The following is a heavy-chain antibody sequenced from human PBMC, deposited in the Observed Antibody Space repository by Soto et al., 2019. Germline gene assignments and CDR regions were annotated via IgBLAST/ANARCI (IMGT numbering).Heavy chain of an antibody. J-gene: IGHJ5*02. Sequence: KTSETLSLTCAVSGYSINSVYFWGWIRQPPGTGLEWIGSIYHTGNTYHNPSLKSRVTISVDTSKNQFSLRLSSVTAADTAVYYCAGGNTWLDPWGQGTLVTVSS. CDR1: GYSINSVYF. V-gene: IGHV4-38-2*01. CDR3: AGGNTWLDP. CDR2: IYHTGNT.